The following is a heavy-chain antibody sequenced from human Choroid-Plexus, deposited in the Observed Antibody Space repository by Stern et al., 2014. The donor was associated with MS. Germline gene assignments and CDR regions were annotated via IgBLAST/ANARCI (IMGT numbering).Heavy chain of an antibody. Sequence: VQLVESGGGVVQPGRPLRLSCVASGFTFGSCAMPWVLQAPGKGLEWVAGVSYDGSNKYYADSVKGRFTISRDKSQNTLYMQMSSLRPEDTAVYYCAKDRQYLTYFFDHWGQGSLVTVSS. CDR1: GFTFGSCA. J-gene: IGHJ5*02. CDR2: VSYDGSNK. D-gene: IGHD2/OR15-2a*01. CDR3: AKDRQYLTYFFDH. V-gene: IGHV3-30*18.